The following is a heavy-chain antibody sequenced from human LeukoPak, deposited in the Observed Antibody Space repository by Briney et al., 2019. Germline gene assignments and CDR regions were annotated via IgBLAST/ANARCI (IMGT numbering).Heavy chain of an antibody. J-gene: IGHJ4*02. V-gene: IGHV4-34*01. CDR1: GGSFSGYY. CDR3: AXXXXXXXXXXXXLGPPYYFDY. CDR2: INHSGST. D-gene: IGHD1-26*01. Sequence: SETLSLTCAVYGGSFSGYYWSWIRQPPGKGLEWIGEINHSGSTYYNPSLKSRVTMSVDTSKNQFSLKLSSVTAADTAVYYCAXXXXXXXXXXXXLGPPYYFDYWGQGTLVTVSS.